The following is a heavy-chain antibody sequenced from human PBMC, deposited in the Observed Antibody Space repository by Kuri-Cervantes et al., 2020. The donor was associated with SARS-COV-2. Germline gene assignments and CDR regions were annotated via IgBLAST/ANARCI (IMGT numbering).Heavy chain of an antibody. V-gene: IGHV4-59*08. CDR3: ARLPDILTGYYNQAGVDY. J-gene: IGHJ4*02. CDR1: GDSIRSHY. CDR2: IYYSGST. Sequence: SETLSLTCTVTGDSIRSHYWSWVRQPPGKGLEWIGYIYYSGSTNYNPSLKSRVTISVDTSKNQFSLKLSSVTAADTAVYYCARLPDILTGYYNQAGVDYWGQGTLVTVSS. D-gene: IGHD3-9*01.